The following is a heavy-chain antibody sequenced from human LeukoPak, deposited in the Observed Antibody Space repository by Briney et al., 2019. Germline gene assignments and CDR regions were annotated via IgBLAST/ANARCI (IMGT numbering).Heavy chain of an antibody. D-gene: IGHD3-16*01. V-gene: IGHV5-10-1*01. CDR1: GYSFTNYW. J-gene: IGHJ3*02. CDR3: ARALRITFGGGRGAFDI. CDR2: IDPSDSYT. Sequence: GAPLRISCKGSGYSFTNYWISWVRRMPGKGLEWMGRIDPSDSYTNYSPSFQGHLSIPADKSISTAYLQWSSLKASDPAMYYCARALRITFGGGRGAFDIWGQGTMVTVSS.